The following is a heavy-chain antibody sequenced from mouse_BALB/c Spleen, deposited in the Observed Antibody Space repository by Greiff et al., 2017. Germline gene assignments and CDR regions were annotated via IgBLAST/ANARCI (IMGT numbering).Heavy chain of an antibody. CDR2: FRNKANGYTT. V-gene: IGHV7-3*02. CDR3: AREAYDTPYYAMDY. CDR1: GFTFTDYY. D-gene: IGHD2-12*01. J-gene: IGHJ4*01. Sequence: DVKLVEPGGGLVQPGGSLRLPCATPGFTFTDYYMSWVRQLPGKALEWLGFFRNKANGYTTEYSAPVKGRFTISRDNSQSIRYLQMNTLRAEDSATYYCAREAYDTPYYAMDYWGQGTSVTVSA.